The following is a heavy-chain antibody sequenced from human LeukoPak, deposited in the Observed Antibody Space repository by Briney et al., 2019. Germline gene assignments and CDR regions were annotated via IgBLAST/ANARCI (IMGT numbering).Heavy chain of an antibody. J-gene: IGHJ5*02. CDR1: GGSFSGYY. CDR3: ARVTMIVVVNWFDP. CDR2: INHSGST. D-gene: IGHD3-22*01. Sequence: SETLSLTCAVYGGSFSGYYWSWIRQPPGKGLEWIGEINHSGSTNYNPSLKSRVTISVDTSKNQFSLKLSSVTAADTAVYYCARVTMIVVVNWFDPWGQGTLVTVSS. V-gene: IGHV4-34*01.